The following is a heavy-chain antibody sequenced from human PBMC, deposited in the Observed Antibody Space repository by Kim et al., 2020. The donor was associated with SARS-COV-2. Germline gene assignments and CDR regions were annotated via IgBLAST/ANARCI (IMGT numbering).Heavy chain of an antibody. D-gene: IGHD4-17*01. CDR3: ARSSTVTTIIGAFDI. J-gene: IGHJ3*02. Sequence: SVKVSCKASGGTFRSYAISWVRQAPGQGLEWKGGIIPIFGTANYAQKFQGRVTITADKSTSTAYMELSSLRSEDTAVYYCARSSTVTTIIGAFDIWGQGTLVTVSS. CDR2: IIPIFGTA. CDR1: GGTFRSYA. V-gene: IGHV1-69*06.